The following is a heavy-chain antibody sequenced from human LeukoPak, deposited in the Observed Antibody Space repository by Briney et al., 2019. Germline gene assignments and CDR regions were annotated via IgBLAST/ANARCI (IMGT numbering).Heavy chain of an antibody. CDR3: ARGGYYGSGNDFRFDP. D-gene: IGHD3-10*01. CDR2: INHGGST. V-gene: IGHV4-34*01. J-gene: IGHJ5*02. Sequence: PSETLSLTCAVYGGSFSGYYWSWIRQPPGKGLEWIGEINHGGSTSNNPSLKSRVTISVDTSKNQFSLKLSSVTAADTAVYYCARGGYYGSGNDFRFDPWGQGTLVTVSS. CDR1: GGSFSGYY.